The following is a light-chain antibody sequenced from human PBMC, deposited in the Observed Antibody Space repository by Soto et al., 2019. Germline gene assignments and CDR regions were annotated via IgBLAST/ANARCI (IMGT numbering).Light chain of an antibody. CDR2: GAS. J-gene: IGKJ1*01. Sequence: IVMTQSPDTLSVSPGERATLSFRTSQTVKSNLAWYQQKPGQPPRLLIYGASTRATTTPGRFSGSGSGTEFTLTISSLQSEDFAVYFCYQYNNWPTFGQGTKMDIK. CDR1: QTVKSN. CDR3: YQYNNWPT. V-gene: IGKV3D-15*01.